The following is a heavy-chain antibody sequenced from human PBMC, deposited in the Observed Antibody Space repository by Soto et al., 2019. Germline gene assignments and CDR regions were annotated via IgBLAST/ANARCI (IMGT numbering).Heavy chain of an antibody. D-gene: IGHD3-10*01. CDR1: GFTFSQYW. CDR2: IKEDGAEK. J-gene: IGHJ4*02. V-gene: IGHV3-7*01. CDR3: ATQFVFDY. Sequence: EVQLVESGGGLVQPGGSLRLSCVISGFTFSQYWMSWVRQVPGKGLEWVASIKEDGAEKYYVDSVKGRFTISRDNAKNSLFLQMNDLRSEDTGIYYCATQFVFDYWGQGTLVTVSS.